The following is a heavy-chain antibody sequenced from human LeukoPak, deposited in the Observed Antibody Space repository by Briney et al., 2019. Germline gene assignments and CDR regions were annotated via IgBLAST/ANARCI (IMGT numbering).Heavy chain of an antibody. CDR1: GFTFSSYG. D-gene: IGHD3-10*01. V-gene: IGHV3-30*02. CDR3: AKDQNYYGSGTLLKFDY. Sequence: GGSLRLSCAASGFTFSSYGMHWVRQAPGKGLEWVAFIRFDGNNKYADSVKGRFTISRDNSKNTLYLQMNSLRAEDTAVYHCAKDQNYYGSGTLLKFDYWGQGTLVTVSS. CDR2: IRFDGNNK. J-gene: IGHJ4*02.